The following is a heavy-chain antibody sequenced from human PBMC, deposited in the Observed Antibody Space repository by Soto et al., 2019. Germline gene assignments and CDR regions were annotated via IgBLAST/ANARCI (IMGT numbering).Heavy chain of an antibody. CDR2: INPATGIT. J-gene: IGHJ6*02. Sequence: ASVKVSCKASGYTFTRYYINWVRQAPGQGLEWVGIINPATGITNYAQNFEGRITMTRDTSTSTVYMELSSLRSDDTAVYYCARDRVSMDVWGQGTTVTVSS. V-gene: IGHV1-46*01. CDR3: ARDRVSMDV. CDR1: GYTFTRYY. D-gene: IGHD3-10*01.